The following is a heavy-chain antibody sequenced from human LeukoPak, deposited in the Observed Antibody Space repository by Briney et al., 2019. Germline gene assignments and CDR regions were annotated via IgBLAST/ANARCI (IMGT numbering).Heavy chain of an antibody. J-gene: IGHJ6*03. Sequence: ASVKVSCKASGYTLRSYGITWVRQAPGQGLEWMGWISAYNGNTKYPQRLQGRVTMTTDTSTSTAYMELRSLRSDDTAVYYCARGPIIDIVIVPAADDYYYMDVWGKGTTVTVSS. CDR3: ARGPIIDIVIVPAADDYYYMDV. CDR2: ISAYNGNT. CDR1: GYTLRSYG. V-gene: IGHV1-18*01. D-gene: IGHD2-2*01.